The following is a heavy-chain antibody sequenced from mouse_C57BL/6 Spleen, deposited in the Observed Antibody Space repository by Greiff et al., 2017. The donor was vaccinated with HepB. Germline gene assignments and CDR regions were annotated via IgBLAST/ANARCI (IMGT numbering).Heavy chain of an antibody. Sequence: EVQLQQSGPELVKPGASVKISCKASGYTFTDYYMNWVKQSHGKSLEWIGDINPNNGGTSYNQKFKGKATLTVDKSSSTAYMELRSLTSEDSAVYYCARQGGRYYYAMDYWGQGTSVTVSS. CDR1: GYTFTDYY. J-gene: IGHJ4*01. CDR3: ARQGGRYYYAMDY. V-gene: IGHV1-26*01. CDR2: INPNNGGT.